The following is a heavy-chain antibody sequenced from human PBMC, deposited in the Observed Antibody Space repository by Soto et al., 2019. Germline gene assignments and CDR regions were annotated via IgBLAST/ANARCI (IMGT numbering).Heavy chain of an antibody. CDR3: ARVRVDSSGYYQAN. D-gene: IGHD3-22*01. Sequence: QVQLVQSGAEVKKPGASVKVSCKASGYTFTGYYMHWVRQAPGQGLEWMGWINPNSGGTFYAQEFQGRVIMTRDTSISTAYIEVSRLTSDDTAVYYCARVRVDSSGYYQANWGQGTLVTVSS. J-gene: IGHJ4*02. CDR1: GYTFTGYY. CDR2: INPNSGGT. V-gene: IGHV1-2*02.